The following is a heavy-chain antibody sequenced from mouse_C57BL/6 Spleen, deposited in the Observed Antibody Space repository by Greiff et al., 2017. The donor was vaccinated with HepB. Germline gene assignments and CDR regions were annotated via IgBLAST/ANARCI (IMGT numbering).Heavy chain of an antibody. CDR3: ARRNYDYWYFDV. D-gene: IGHD2-4*01. CDR2: IYPGSGST. Sequence: QVQLKESGAELVKPGASVKMSCKASGYTFTSYWITWVKQRPGQGLEWIGDIYPGSGSTNYNEKFKSKATLTVDTSSSTAYMQLSSLTSEDSAVYYCARRNYDYWYFDVWGTGTTVTVSS. CDR1: GYTFTSYW. V-gene: IGHV1-55*01. J-gene: IGHJ1*03.